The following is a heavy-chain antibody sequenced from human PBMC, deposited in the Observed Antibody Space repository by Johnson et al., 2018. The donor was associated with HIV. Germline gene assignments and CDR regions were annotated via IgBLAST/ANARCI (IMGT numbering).Heavy chain of an antibody. CDR3: AKDSRAYAFDI. CDR2: ITCHSRRI. Sequence: QLVESGGGLVPPGGSLRLSCAASGFTFDDYAMHWVRQPPVKGPEWASGITCHSRRIGYADSVTGRFTISRDNAKNSLYLQMKSLRPEDTALYYCAKDSRAYAFDIWGQGTMVTVSS. CDR1: GFTFDDYA. V-gene: IGHV3-9*01. J-gene: IGHJ3*02.